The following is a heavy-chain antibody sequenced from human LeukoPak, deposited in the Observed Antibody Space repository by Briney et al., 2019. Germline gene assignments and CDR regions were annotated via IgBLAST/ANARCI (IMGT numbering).Heavy chain of an antibody. J-gene: IGHJ4*02. Sequence: GGSLRLSCAASGFTFSSYWMHWVRQAPGKGLVWVSRINSGGSSTSYADSVKGRFTISRDNAKNTLCLQMNSLRAEDTAVYYCARRGPSGYYAHFDYWGQGTLVTVSS. V-gene: IGHV3-74*01. CDR3: ARRGPSGYYAHFDY. D-gene: IGHD3-22*01. CDR1: GFTFSSYW. CDR2: INSGGSST.